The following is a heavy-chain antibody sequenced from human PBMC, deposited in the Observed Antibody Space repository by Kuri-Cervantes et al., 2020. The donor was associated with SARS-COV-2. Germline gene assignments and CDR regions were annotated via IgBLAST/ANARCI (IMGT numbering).Heavy chain of an antibody. J-gene: IGHJ4*02. Sequence: GGSLRLSCAASGFTFSSYWMSWVRQAPGKGLEWVANIKQDGSEKYYVDSVKGRFTISRDNSKNTLYLQMNSLRAEDTAVYYCAREKAVAGFDYWGQGTLVTVSS. V-gene: IGHV3-7*01. CDR2: IKQDGSEK. D-gene: IGHD6-19*01. CDR1: GFTFSSYW. CDR3: AREKAVAGFDY.